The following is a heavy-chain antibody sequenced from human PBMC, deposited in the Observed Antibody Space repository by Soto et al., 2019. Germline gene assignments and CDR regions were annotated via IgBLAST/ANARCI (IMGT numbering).Heavy chain of an antibody. J-gene: IGHJ4*02. CDR1: GFRFSDYY. CDR2: TRNKANSYAA. D-gene: IGHD1-26*01. V-gene: IGHV3-72*01. CDR3: ARDTGGSYDF. Sequence: EVQLVDSGGGGVQPGGSLRLSCAASGFRFSDYYMDCVRQLPGMGLEGVGRTRNKANSYAAEYAPAVRGRFTISRHDSEDSMFLQLNSLKTEDTAVYYCARDTGGSYDFWGQGALVTVSS.